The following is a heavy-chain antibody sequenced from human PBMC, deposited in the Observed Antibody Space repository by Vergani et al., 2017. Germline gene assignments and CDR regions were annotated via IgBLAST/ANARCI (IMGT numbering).Heavy chain of an antibody. CDR3: TRRALGMAAATN. D-gene: IGHD6-13*01. Sequence: EVQLVESGGGLVQPGGSLKLSCAASGFTFSGSAMHWVRQASGKGLEWVGRIRSKANSYATAYAASVKGRFTMSRDGSKNTAYWQMNSLKTEDTAVYYWTRRALGMAAATNRGQGCLVTVSS. J-gene: IGHJ4*02. CDR1: GFTFSGSA. CDR2: IRSKANSYAT. V-gene: IGHV3-73*02.